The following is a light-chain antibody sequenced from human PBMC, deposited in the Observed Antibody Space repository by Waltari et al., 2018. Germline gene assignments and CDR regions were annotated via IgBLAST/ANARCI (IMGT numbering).Light chain of an antibody. CDR2: YDT. CDR3: QVWDNDSGLVL. CDR1: KIGDKS. V-gene: IGLV3-21*04. Sequence: SYVVTQPPSLSVAPGETAKVTCGGFKIGDKSVHWYQQKPGQAPVLVTYYDTDRPSGIPELFSGSNSGNTATLTISGVEAGDEADYYCQVWDNDSGLVLFGGGTKVTVL. J-gene: IGLJ2*01.